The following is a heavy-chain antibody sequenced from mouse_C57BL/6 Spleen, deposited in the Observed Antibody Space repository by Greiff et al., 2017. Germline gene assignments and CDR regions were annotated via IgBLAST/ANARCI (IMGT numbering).Heavy chain of an antibody. CDR2: ISSVSSTI. Sequence: EVQGVESGGGLVKPGGSLKLSCAASGFTFSDYGMHWVRQAPEEGLEWVAYISSVSSTIYYADTVTGRFTISRDNAQNTLFLQMTRLRSEDTAMYYCAKDYDEEYYCDYWGQGTTLTVSS. J-gene: IGHJ2*01. V-gene: IGHV5-17*01. CDR3: AKDYDEEYYCDY. D-gene: IGHD2-4*01. CDR1: GFTFSDYG.